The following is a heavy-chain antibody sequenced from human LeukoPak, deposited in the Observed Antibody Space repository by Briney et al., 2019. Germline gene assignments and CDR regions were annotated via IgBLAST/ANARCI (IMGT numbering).Heavy chain of an antibody. V-gene: IGHV3-23*01. J-gene: IGHJ4*02. D-gene: IGHD5-12*01. CDR3: AKDPYRASSGLVDY. Sequence: GGSLRLSCATSGFTFSNYAVSWVRQAPGKGLEWVSSISGSGGSTYYADSVRGRFTISRENSKNTLYLQMNRLRAEDTAVYYCAKDPYRASSGLVDYWGQGTLVTVSS. CDR1: GFTFSNYA. CDR2: ISGSGGST.